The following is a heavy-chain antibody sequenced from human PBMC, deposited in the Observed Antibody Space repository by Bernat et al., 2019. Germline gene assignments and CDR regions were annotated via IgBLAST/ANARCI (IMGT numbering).Heavy chain of an antibody. V-gene: IGHV1-24*01. Sequence: QVQLVQSGAEVKKPGASVKVSCKVSGYTLTELSMHWVRQAPGKGLEWMGGFEPEDGETIYAQKFQGRVTMTEDTTTDTAYMEMSSLRSEETAVYYCATDKKGLYYYGSGSYYKRGAFDIWGQGTMVTVSS. J-gene: IGHJ3*02. CDR3: ATDKKGLYYYGSGSYYKRGAFDI. D-gene: IGHD3-10*01. CDR1: GYTLTELS. CDR2: FEPEDGET.